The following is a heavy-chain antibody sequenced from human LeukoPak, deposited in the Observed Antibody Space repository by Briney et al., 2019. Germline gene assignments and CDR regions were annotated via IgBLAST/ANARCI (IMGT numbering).Heavy chain of an antibody. J-gene: IGHJ4*02. D-gene: IGHD5-24*01. CDR3: ARFGKRWLQWSWGYFDY. V-gene: IGHV1-2*02. Sequence: ASVKVSCKASGYTLTGHYMHWVRQAPGQGLEWMGWINPNSGGTNYAQQFQGRVTMTGDTSISTAYMELSRLRSDDTAVYYCARFGKRWLQWSWGYFDYWGQGTLVTVSS. CDR2: INPNSGGT. CDR1: GYTLTGHY.